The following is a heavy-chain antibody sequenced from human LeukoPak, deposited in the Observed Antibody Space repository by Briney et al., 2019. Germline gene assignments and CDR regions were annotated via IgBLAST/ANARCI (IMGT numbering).Heavy chain of an antibody. J-gene: IGHJ4*02. CDR3: AKDQDYYDSSGYYTLHLAFDY. Sequence: PGGSLRLSCAASGFTFSSYGMHWVRQAPGKGLEWVAFIRYDGSNKYYADSVKGRFTISRDNSKNTLYLQMNSLRAEDTAVYYCAKDQDYYDSSGYYTLHLAFDYWGQGTLVTVSS. CDR2: IRYDGSNK. CDR1: GFTFSSYG. V-gene: IGHV3-30*02. D-gene: IGHD3-22*01.